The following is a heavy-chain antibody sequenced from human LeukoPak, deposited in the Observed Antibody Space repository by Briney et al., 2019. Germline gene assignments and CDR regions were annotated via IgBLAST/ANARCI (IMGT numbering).Heavy chain of an antibody. V-gene: IGHV3-64D*06. Sequence: GGSLRLSCSASGFTFSSYAMHWVRQAPGKGLEYVSAISSNGGSTYYADSVKGRCTISRDNSKNTLYLQMSSLRAEDTAVYYCVKDLWYYSSGWFDYWGQGTLVTVSS. CDR2: ISSNGGST. J-gene: IGHJ4*02. CDR3: VKDLWYYSSGWFDY. CDR1: GFTFSSYA. D-gene: IGHD6-19*01.